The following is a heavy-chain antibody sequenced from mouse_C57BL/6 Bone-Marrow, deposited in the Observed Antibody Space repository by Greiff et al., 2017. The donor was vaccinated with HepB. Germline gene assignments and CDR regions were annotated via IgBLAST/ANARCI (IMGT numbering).Heavy chain of an antibody. D-gene: IGHD1-1*01. V-gene: IGHV1-81*01. J-gene: IGHJ1*03. CDR2: IYPRSGNT. Sequence: VMLVESGAELARPGASVKLSCKASGYTFTSYGISWVKQRTGQGLEWIGEIYPRSGNTYYNEKFKGKATLTEDKSSSTAYMELRSLTSEDSAVYFWARARGYYYYGSSYEYFDVWGTGTTVTVSS. CDR3: ARARGYYYYGSSYEYFDV. CDR1: GYTFTSYG.